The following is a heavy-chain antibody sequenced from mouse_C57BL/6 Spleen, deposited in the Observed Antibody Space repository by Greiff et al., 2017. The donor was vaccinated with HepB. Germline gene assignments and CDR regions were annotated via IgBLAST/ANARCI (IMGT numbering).Heavy chain of an antibody. CDR1: GYTFTSYW. Sequence: QVQLKQPGAELVMPGASVKLSCKASGYTFTSYWMHWVKQRPGQGLEWIGEIDPSDSYTNYNQKFKGKSTLTVDKSSSTAYMQLSSLTSEDSAVYYCARTYSNTSYYAMDYWGQGTSVTVSS. J-gene: IGHJ4*01. D-gene: IGHD2-5*01. V-gene: IGHV1-69*01. CDR2: IDPSDSYT. CDR3: ARTYSNTSYYAMDY.